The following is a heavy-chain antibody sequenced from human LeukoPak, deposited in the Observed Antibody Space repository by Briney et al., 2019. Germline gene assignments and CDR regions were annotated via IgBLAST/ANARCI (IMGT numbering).Heavy chain of an antibody. CDR2: ITSGGDYI. CDR1: GFTFNTFN. CDR3: ARGHYDVLAASYKWTPDY. J-gene: IGHJ4*02. V-gene: IGHV3-21*01. Sequence: GGSLRLSCAASGFTFNTFNMNWVRQAPGKGLERVSSITSGGDYIYYADSVKGRFTTSRDNAKNSLSLQLNSLRVEDTAVYYCARGHYDVLAASYKWTPDYWGQGTLVTVSS. D-gene: IGHD3-9*01.